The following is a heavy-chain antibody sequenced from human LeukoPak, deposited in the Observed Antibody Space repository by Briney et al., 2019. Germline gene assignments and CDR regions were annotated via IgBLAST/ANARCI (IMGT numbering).Heavy chain of an antibody. D-gene: IGHD3-22*01. CDR2: IYPGDSDT. V-gene: IGHV5-51*01. CDR1: GYSFSSHW. Sequence: GESLKISCKGSGYSFSSHWIGWVRQMPGKGLEWMGIIYPGDSDTRYSPSFQGQVTISADKSISTAYLQWSSLKASDTAMYYCARLQGGLLLPPNAFDIWGQGTMVTVSS. J-gene: IGHJ3*02. CDR3: ARLQGGLLLPPNAFDI.